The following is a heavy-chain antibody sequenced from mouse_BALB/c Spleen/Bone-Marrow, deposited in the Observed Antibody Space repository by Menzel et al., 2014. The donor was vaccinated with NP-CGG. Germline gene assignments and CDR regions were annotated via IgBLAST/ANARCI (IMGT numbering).Heavy chain of an antibody. CDR2: ISNGSSPI. CDR1: GFTFSSFG. Sequence: EVQGVESGGGLVQPGGSRKLSCAASGFTFSSFGMHWVRQAPEEGLEWVAYISNGSSPIYYADTVKGRFTTSRDNPKNTLFLQMTSLRSEDTAMYYCARKGAMITHYYAMDYWGQGTSVTVSS. J-gene: IGHJ4*01. V-gene: IGHV5-17*02. D-gene: IGHD2-4*01. CDR3: ARKGAMITHYYAMDY.